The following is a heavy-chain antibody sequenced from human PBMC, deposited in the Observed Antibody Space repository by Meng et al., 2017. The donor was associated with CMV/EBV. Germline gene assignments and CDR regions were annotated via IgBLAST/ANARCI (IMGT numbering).Heavy chain of an antibody. D-gene: IGHD2-2*01. CDR1: GYTFTGYY. CDR2: INPNSGGT. Sequence: ASVKVSCKASGYTFTGYYMHWVRQAPGQGLEWMGWINPNSGGTNYAQKFQGRVTMTRDTSISTAYMELSRLRSDDTAVYYCAREVVPAAILSFRYYGMDVWGQGTTVTVS. V-gene: IGHV1-2*02. J-gene: IGHJ6*02. CDR3: AREVVPAAILSFRYYGMDV.